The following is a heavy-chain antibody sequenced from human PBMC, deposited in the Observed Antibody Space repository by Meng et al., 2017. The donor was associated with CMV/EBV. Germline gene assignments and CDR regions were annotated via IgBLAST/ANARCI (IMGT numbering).Heavy chain of an antibody. CDR2: MNPNSGNT. Sequence: ASVKVSCKASGYTFTSYDINWVRQATGQGLEWMGWMNPNSGNTGYAQKFQGRVTITRNTSISTAYMELSSLRSEDTAVYYRARVRGYSYGPDYWGQGTLVTVSS. CDR3: ARVRGYSYGPDY. D-gene: IGHD5-18*01. V-gene: IGHV1-8*03. J-gene: IGHJ4*02. CDR1: GYTFTSYD.